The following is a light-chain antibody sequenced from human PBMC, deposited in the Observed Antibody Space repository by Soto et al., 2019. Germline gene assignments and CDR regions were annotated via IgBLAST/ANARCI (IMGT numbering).Light chain of an antibody. CDR1: QVISNF. J-gene: IGKJ1*01. CDR3: QKYDGAPWT. CDR2: AAS. Sequence: DIQMTQSPSSLSASAGDRVTITCRASQVISNFLAWYQQKPGKVPKLLIYAASTLQSGVPSRFSGSGSGTDLTLTISSLQPEDFATYYCQKYDGAPWTFGQGTKVDIK. V-gene: IGKV1-27*01.